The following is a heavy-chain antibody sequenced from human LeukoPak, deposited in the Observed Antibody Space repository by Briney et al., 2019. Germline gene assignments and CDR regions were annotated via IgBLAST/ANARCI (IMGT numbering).Heavy chain of an antibody. Sequence: GGTLRLSRAASGFTFSSYGMSWVRQAPGKGLEWVSAISGSGGSTYYADSVKGRFTISRDNSKNTLYLQMNSLRAEDTAVYYCASFELELLAYWGQGTLVTVSS. CDR1: GFTFSSYG. D-gene: IGHD1-7*01. CDR3: ASFELELLAY. CDR2: ISGSGGST. V-gene: IGHV3-23*01. J-gene: IGHJ4*02.